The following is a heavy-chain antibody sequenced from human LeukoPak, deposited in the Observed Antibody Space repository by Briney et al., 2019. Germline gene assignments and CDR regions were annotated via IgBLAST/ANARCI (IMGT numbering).Heavy chain of an antibody. CDR3: ARDNSGSSGGNFDF. J-gene: IGHJ4*02. CDR1: GASISGYY. CDR2: IYYTGSI. V-gene: IGHV4-59*01. D-gene: IGHD1-26*01. Sequence: SETLSLTCTVSGASISGYYWSWIRQPPGKGLEWIGYIYYTGSINYNPSLKSRVTISVDTSKNHFSLKLSSVTAADTAVYYCARDNSGSSGGNFDFWGQGTLVTVSS.